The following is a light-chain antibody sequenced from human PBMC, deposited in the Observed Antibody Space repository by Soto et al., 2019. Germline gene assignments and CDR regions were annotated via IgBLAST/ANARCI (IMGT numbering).Light chain of an antibody. CDR3: HQRHNAPPYT. J-gene: IGKJ2*01. CDR1: QSISSSH. Sequence: DIQVTQSPSSLSASVGDRVTITCRASQSISSSHLNWYQQKPGKAPNLLIYAVSSLQSGVPSRFSGSGSGTDFTLTISSLQPEDFATYYCHQRHNAPPYTFGQGTKLEIK. CDR2: AVS. V-gene: IGKV1-39*01.